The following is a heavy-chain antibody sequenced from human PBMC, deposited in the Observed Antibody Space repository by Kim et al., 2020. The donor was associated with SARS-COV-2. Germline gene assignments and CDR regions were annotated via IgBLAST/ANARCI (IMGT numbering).Heavy chain of an antibody. CDR3: AKEASSSWYGVSYYYYYMDV. CDR1: GFTFSSYG. V-gene: IGHV3-30*18. Sequence: GGSLRLSCAASGFTFSSYGMHWVRQAPGKGLEWVAVISSDGSNTYYADSVKGRFTISRDNSKNTLYLQMNSLRAEDTAVYYCAKEASSSWYGVSYYYYYMDVWGKGTTVTVSS. J-gene: IGHJ6*03. D-gene: IGHD6-13*01. CDR2: ISSDGSNT.